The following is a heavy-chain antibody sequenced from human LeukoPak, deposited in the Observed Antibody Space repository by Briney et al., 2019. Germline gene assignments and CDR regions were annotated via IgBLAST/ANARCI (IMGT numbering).Heavy chain of an antibody. V-gene: IGHV3-53*01. CDR1: GFTVSSNY. J-gene: IGHJ4*02. D-gene: IGHD3-22*01. Sequence: GGSLRLSCAASGFTVSSNYMSWVRQAPGKGLEWVSVIYSGGSTYYADSVKGRFTISRDNSKNTLYLQMNSLRAEDTAVYYCARATLWNYYDSSGYYFDYWGQGTLVTVSS. CDR2: IYSGGST. CDR3: ARATLWNYYDSSGYYFDY.